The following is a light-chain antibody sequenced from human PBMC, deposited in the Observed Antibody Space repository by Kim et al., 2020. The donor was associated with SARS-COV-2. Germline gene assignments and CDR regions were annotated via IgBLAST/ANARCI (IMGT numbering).Light chain of an antibody. CDR1: QSVSSSY. Sequence: EIVLTQSPGTLSLSPGERGTLSCRASQSVSSSYLAWYQQRPGQAPRLLIYATSTRATGIPDRFSGSGSGTDFTLTISRLDPEDVAVYYCQHYGSSSWTFGQGTKVDIK. CDR3: QHYGSSSWT. CDR2: ATS. V-gene: IGKV3-20*01. J-gene: IGKJ1*01.